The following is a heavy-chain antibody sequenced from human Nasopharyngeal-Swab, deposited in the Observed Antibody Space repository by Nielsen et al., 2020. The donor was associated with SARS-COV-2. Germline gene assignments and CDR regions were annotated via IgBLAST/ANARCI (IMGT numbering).Heavy chain of an antibody. Sequence: GESLKISCAASGFTFSSYAMSWVRQAPGKGLEWVSAISGSGGSTYYADSVKGRFTISIDNSKNTLYLQMNSLRAEDTAVYYCAKDNGGNFGYWGQGTLVTVSS. CDR3: AKDNGGNFGY. CDR1: GFTFSSYA. V-gene: IGHV3-23*01. J-gene: IGHJ4*02. CDR2: ISGSGGST. D-gene: IGHD4-23*01.